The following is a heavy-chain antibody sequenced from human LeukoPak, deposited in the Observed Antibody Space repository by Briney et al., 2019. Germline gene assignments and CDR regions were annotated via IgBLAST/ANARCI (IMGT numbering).Heavy chain of an antibody. Sequence: SVKVSCKASGGTFSSYAISWVRQAPGQGLEWVGRIIPIFGTANYAQKFQGRVTITTDESTSTAYMELSSLRSEDTAVYYCARDSHGGSGSYYYFDYWGQGTLVTVSS. CDR2: IIPIFGTA. CDR3: ARDSHGGSGSYYYFDY. J-gene: IGHJ4*02. CDR1: GGTFSSYA. D-gene: IGHD3-10*01. V-gene: IGHV1-69*05.